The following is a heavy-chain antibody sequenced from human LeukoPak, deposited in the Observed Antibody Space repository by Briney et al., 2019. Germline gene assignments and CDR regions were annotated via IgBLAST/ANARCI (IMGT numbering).Heavy chain of an antibody. CDR1: GFTVSSNY. J-gene: IGHJ4*02. CDR3: AKDYLGLDYDFWSGYPPDFDY. V-gene: IGHV3-23*01. Sequence: GGSLRLSCAASGFTVSSNYMTWVRQAPGKGLEWVSAISGSGGNTYYADSVKGRFTISRDNSKNTLYLQMNSLRAEDTAVYYCAKDYLGLDYDFWSGYPPDFDYWGQGTLVTVSS. D-gene: IGHD3-3*01. CDR2: ISGSGGNT.